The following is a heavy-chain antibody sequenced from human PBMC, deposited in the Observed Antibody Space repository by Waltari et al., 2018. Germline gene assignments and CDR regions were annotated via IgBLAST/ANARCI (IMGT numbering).Heavy chain of an antibody. V-gene: IGHV3-15*02. D-gene: IGHD1-1*01. CDR3: TTGGWFNWDRYYFDY. CDR1: GFTFSYAW. J-gene: IGHJ4*02. Sequence: EVHLEESGGALVKPGGSLRLSCAASGFTFSYAWMVWVRQAPGKGLEWVGHVKSESDAGTTNYAAPVKGRFTISRDDSKNKLYLQMSSLKTEDTAVYYCTTGGWFNWDRYYFDYWGRGTLVTVSS. CDR2: VKSESDAGTT.